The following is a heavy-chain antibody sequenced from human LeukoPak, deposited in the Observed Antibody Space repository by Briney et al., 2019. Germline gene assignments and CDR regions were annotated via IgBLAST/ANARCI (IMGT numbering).Heavy chain of an antibody. J-gene: IGHJ6*02. V-gene: IGHV1-18*01. Sequence: ASVKVSCKASGYTFTSYGISWVRQAPGQGLEWMGWISAYNGNTNYAQKLQGRVTMTTDTSTSTAYMELRSLRSDDTAAYYCARDALAVADYYYYGMDVWGQGTTVTVSS. CDR3: ARDALAVADYYYYGMDV. CDR1: GYTFTSYG. CDR2: ISAYNGNT. D-gene: IGHD6-19*01.